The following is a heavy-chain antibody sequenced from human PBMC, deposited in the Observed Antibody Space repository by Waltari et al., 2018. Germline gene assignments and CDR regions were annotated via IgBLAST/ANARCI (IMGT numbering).Heavy chain of an antibody. D-gene: IGHD3-16*02. CDR3: ARDIVYYFDY. Sequence: EVQLVESGGGLVQPGGSLRLSCAASGFTFSSYSMNWVRQAPGKGLEWVSYISSSSSTIYYADSVKGRFTISRDNAKNSLYLQMNSLRAEDTAVYYCARDIVYYFDYWGQGTLVTVSS. J-gene: IGHJ4*02. CDR2: ISSSSSTI. V-gene: IGHV3-48*01. CDR1: GFTFSSYS.